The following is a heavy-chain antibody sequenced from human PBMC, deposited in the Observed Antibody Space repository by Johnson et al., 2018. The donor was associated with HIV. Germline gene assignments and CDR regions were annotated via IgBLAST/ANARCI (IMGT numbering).Heavy chain of an antibody. CDR1: GFTFNTFT. Sequence: QVQLVESGGNLVQPGGSLRLSCAASGFTFNTFTMHWVRQAPGKGLEWVAFIRYDGSNKYYADSVKGRFTISRDNSKNTLYLQMNSLRAEDTAVYYCARGGYSGYDPAGPNAFDIWGQGTMVTVSS. CDR3: ARGGYSGYDPAGPNAFDI. CDR2: IRYDGSNK. D-gene: IGHD5-12*01. V-gene: IGHV3-30*02. J-gene: IGHJ3*02.